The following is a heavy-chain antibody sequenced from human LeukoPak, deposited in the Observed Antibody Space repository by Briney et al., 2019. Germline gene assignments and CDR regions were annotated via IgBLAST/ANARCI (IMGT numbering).Heavy chain of an antibody. V-gene: IGHV4-39*01. D-gene: IGHD3-3*01. CDR3: ASHGGVLEWLFDY. CDR2: IYYSGST. CDR1: GGSFSTRRHY. J-gene: IGHJ4*02. Sequence: SETLSLTCSVSGGSFSTRRHYWGWVRQPPGKGLEWIGSIYYSGSTYYNPSLKSRVTISVDASKNRFSLRLSSVTAADTAVYYCASHGGVLEWLFDYWGQGILVTVSS.